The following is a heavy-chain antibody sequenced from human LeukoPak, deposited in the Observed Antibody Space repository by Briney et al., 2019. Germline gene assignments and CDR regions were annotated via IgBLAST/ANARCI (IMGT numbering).Heavy chain of an antibody. CDR1: GFTFSSYS. CDR3: ARDLAMIVVVNPQGMDV. Sequence: PGGSLRLSCAASGFTFSSYSMNWVRQAPGKGLEWVSSISSSSSYIYYADSVKGRFTISRDNAKNSLYLQMNSLRAEDTAVYYRARDLAMIVVVNPQGMDVWGQGTTVTVSS. D-gene: IGHD3-22*01. V-gene: IGHV3-21*01. CDR2: ISSSSSYI. J-gene: IGHJ6*02.